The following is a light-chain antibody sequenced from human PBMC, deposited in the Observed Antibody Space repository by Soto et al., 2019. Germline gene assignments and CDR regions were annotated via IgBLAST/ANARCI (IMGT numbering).Light chain of an antibody. CDR2: SND. Sequence: QSVLTQPTSASGTPGQRVPISCSGSSANIGSYTVNWYQQLPGTAPKLLIYSNDQRPSGVHDRFSGSKSGTSASLAISGLQSEDEADYYCAAWYDRLNAVFGGGTKLTVL. V-gene: IGLV1-44*01. CDR3: AAWYDRLNAV. CDR1: SANIGSYT. J-gene: IGLJ2*01.